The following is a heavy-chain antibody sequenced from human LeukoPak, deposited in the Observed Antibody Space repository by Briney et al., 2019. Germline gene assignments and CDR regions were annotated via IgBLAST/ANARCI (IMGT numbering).Heavy chain of an antibody. Sequence: SETLSLTCAVYGGSFSGYYWSWICQPPGKGLEWIGEINHSGSTNYNPSLKSRVTISVDTSKNQFSLKLSSVTAADTAVYYCASVDYGGNSFFDYWGQGTLVTVSS. J-gene: IGHJ4*02. D-gene: IGHD4-23*01. CDR1: GGSFSGYY. CDR3: ASVDYGGNSFFDY. CDR2: INHSGST. V-gene: IGHV4-34*01.